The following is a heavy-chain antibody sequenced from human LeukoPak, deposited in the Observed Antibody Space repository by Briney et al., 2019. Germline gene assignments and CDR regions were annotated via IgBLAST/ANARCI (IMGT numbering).Heavy chain of an antibody. CDR2: INPNSGGT. CDR3: ARGGPKNIKGGYYYYYYMDV. Sequence: ASVKVSCKASGYTFTGYYMHWVRQAPGQGLEWMGWINPNSGGTNYAQKFQGRVTMTRDTSISTAYMELSRLRSDDPAVYYCARGGPKNIKGGYYYYYYMDVWGKGTTVTVSS. V-gene: IGHV1-2*02. CDR1: GYTFTGYY. D-gene: IGHD1/OR15-1a*01. J-gene: IGHJ6*03.